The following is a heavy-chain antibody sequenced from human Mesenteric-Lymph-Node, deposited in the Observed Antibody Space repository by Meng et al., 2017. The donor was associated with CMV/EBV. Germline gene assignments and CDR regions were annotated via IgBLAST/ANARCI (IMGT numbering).Heavy chain of an antibody. CDR3: ARALTGYYYYGMDV. CDR1: GFTVSSNY. CDR2: IYIGGTT. V-gene: IGHV3-53*01. D-gene: IGHD7-27*01. J-gene: IGHJ6*02. Sequence: GESLKISCAASGFTVSSNYMSWVRQAPGKGLEWVSVIYIGGTTYYADSVKGRFTISRDNSKNTLYLQMNSLRAEDTAVYYCARALTGYYYYGMDVRGQGATVTVSS.